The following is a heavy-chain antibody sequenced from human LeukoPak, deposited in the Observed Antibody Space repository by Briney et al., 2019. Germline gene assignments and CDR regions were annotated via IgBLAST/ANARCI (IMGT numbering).Heavy chain of an antibody. Sequence: SEALSLTCTVSGGSISSYSWSWIRQPPGKGLEWIGLVYDGGSTYYNPSLKSRVTISLDTSKNQVPLNLNSVTSPDTAVYYCARAGPRRDGYNFDCWGQGTLVTVSS. J-gene: IGHJ4*02. CDR1: GGSISSYS. V-gene: IGHV4-59*01. D-gene: IGHD5-24*01. CDR3: ARAGPRRDGYNFDC. CDR2: VYDGGST.